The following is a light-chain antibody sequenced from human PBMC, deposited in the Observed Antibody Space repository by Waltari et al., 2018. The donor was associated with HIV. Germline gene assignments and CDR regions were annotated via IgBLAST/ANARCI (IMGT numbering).Light chain of an antibody. CDR3: QRYDRAPYT. CDR1: QGIGTD. J-gene: IGKJ2*01. V-gene: IGKV1-27*01. CDR2: AAS. Sequence: DVQMTQSPSSLSASVGDRVAITCRASQGIGTDLAWYQQKPGKVPKLLIYAASTLQSGVPSRFSGGGSGTDFILTITNLQTEDFSFYYCQRYDRAPYTFGPGTRLELK.